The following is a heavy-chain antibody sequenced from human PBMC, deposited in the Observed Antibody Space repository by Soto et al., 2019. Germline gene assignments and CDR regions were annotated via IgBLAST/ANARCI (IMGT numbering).Heavy chain of an antibody. CDR2: INHSGTA. V-gene: IGHV4-34*01. CDR3: ARGRYDFSSGSFDH. Sequence: QVQLQQWGAGLLKPSETLSLTCAVYRAPFSGYSWTWIRQSPGKGLEWIGEINHSGTANYSPSLKSRVTMSVETSKSQFSLKLSSVTAADTAVYSCARGRYDFSSGSFDHWGPGTLVNVSS. CDR1: RAPFSGYS. J-gene: IGHJ4*02. D-gene: IGHD3-3*01.